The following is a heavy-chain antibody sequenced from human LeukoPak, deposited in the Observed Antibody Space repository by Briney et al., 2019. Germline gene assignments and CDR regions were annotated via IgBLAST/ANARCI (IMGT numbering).Heavy chain of an antibody. Sequence: PGRSLRLSCAASGFTFSSYGMHWVRQAPCKGLEWVAVISYDGSNKYYADSVKGRFTISRDNSKNTLYLQMNSLRAEDTAVYYCAKDERGWLVSFYFDYWGQGTLVTVSS. J-gene: IGHJ4*02. CDR2: ISYDGSNK. V-gene: IGHV3-30*18. CDR1: GFTFSSYG. D-gene: IGHD6-19*01. CDR3: AKDERGWLVSFYFDY.